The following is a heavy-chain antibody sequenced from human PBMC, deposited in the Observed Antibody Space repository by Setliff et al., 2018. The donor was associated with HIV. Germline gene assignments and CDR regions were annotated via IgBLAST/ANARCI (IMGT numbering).Heavy chain of an antibody. J-gene: IGHJ6*02. V-gene: IGHV1-18*01. Sequence: ASVKVSCKASGYSFINYGMSWVRQAPGQGLEWMGWISAYNGNIHYAQKLQGRLTVTTDTSTRTAYMELRSLTSDDTAVYYCARHGVATGTPPYYNLYGMDVWGQGTTVTVSS. CDR3: ARHGVATGTPPYYNLYGMDV. CDR2: ISAYNGNI. D-gene: IGHD2-21*02. CDR1: GYSFINYG.